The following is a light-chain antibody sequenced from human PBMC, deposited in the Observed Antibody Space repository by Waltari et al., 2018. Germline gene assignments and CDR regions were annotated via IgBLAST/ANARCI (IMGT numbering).Light chain of an antibody. V-gene: IGKV1-33*01. CDR2: DVS. CDR3: PQYDNVPR. CDR1: QDISHY. J-gene: IGKJ4*01. Sequence: DIKMTQSPSSLSASVGDRVTITCHASQDISHYLNWYQQKRVRAPKLLISDVSNLQRGVPSRFSGSGSGTDFTFTISSLQPEDIATYYCPQYDNVPRFGCGTKVEIK.